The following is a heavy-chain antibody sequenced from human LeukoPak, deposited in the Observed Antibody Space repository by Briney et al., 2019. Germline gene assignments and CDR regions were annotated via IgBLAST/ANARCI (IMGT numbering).Heavy chain of an antibody. D-gene: IGHD6-13*01. Sequence: SETLSLTCTVSGGSISSSYWSWIRQPPGKGLEWIGYIYYSGSTNYNPSLKSRVTISVDTSKNQFSLRLSSVTAADTAVYYCARVTGYVMEDYFDYWGQGTLVTVSS. J-gene: IGHJ4*02. V-gene: IGHV4-59*01. CDR1: GGSISSSY. CDR2: IYYSGST. CDR3: ARVTGYVMEDYFDY.